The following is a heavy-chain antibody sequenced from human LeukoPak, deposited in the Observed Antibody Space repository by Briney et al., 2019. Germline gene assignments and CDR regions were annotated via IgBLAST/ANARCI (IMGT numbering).Heavy chain of an antibody. CDR3: ARGNYGDYVDY. CDR1: GFTFTNYY. J-gene: IGHJ4*02. Sequence: VASVKVSCKTSGFTFTNYYMHWVRRAPGQGLEWMGIINPSGGSTAYAQKFQGRVTMTRDMSTSTVYMELSSLQSEDTAVYYCARGNYGDYVDYWGQGTLVTVSS. CDR2: INPSGGST. V-gene: IGHV1-46*01. D-gene: IGHD4-17*01.